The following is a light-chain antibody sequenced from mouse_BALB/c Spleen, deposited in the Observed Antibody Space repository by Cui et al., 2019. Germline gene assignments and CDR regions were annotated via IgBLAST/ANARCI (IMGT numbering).Light chain of an antibody. V-gene: IGKV6-23*01. CDR1: QDVGTT. CDR2: WAS. CDR3: QQYNNYPPSLT. Sequence: DIVMTQSHKFMSTSVGDRVSITCKASQDVGTTVAWYQQKPGQSPKLLIYWASTRHTGVPDRFTGSGSGIDFTLTISNVQSEDLADYVCQQYNNYPPSLTFGAGTKLELK. J-gene: IGKJ5*01.